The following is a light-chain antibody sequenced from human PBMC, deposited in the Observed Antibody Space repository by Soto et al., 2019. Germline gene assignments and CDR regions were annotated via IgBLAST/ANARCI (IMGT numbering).Light chain of an antibody. J-gene: IGKJ2*01. Sequence: AIQMTQSPSSLSASVGDRVTITCRASQSIRNDLAWYQQKPGKAPKLLIYAASSLQSGVSSRFSGSGSGTDFTLTISSLQPEDFATYYCLQDYYYPYTFGQGTKLEIK. CDR1: QSIRND. V-gene: IGKV1-6*01. CDR2: AAS. CDR3: LQDYYYPYT.